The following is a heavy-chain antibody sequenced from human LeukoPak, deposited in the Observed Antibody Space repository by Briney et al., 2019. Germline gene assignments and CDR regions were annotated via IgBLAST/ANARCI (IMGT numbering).Heavy chain of an antibody. J-gene: IGHJ3*02. CDR1: GGSVSSGSYY. V-gene: IGHV4-61*01. D-gene: IGHD4-17*01. CDR3: ARETTVTEDAFDI. Sequence: SETLSLTCTVSGGSVSSGSYYWSWSRQPPGKGLEWIGYIYYSGSTNYNPSLKSRVTISVDTSKNQFSLKLSSVTAADTAVYYCARETTVTEDAFDIWGQGTMVTVSS. CDR2: IYYSGST.